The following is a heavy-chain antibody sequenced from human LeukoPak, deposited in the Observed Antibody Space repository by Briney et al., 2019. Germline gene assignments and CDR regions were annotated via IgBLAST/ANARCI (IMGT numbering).Heavy chain of an antibody. CDR2: ISSSSSYT. CDR1: GYTFNDYY. J-gene: IGHJ4*02. Sequence: PGGSLRLSCAASGYTFNDYYMSWIRQAPGKGLEWVSYISSSSSYTNYADSVKGRFTISRDNAKNSLYLQMNSLRAEDTAVYYCARDGVKLGRGRGDYFDYWGQGTLVTVSS. CDR3: ARDGVKLGRGRGDYFDY. D-gene: IGHD3/OR15-3a*01. V-gene: IGHV3-11*06.